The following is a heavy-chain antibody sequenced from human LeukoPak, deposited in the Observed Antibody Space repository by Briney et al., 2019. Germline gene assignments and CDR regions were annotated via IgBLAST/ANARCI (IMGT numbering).Heavy chain of an antibody. V-gene: IGHV4-59*08. CDR3: ARRRGYFDY. J-gene: IGHJ4*02. CDR2: IYYSGST. D-gene: IGHD3-16*01. Sequence: PSETLSLTCTVSGGSISSYYWSWLRQPPGKGLEWIGYIYYSGSTNYNPSLKSRVTISVDTSKNQFSLKLSSVTAADTAVYYCARRRGYFDYWGQGTLVTVSS. CDR1: GGSISSYY.